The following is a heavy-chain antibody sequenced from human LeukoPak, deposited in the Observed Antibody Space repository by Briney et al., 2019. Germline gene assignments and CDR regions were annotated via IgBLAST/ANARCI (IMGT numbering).Heavy chain of an antibody. CDR3: ARDDSPITTVATFAY. V-gene: IGHV4-4*07. J-gene: IGHJ4*02. CDR2: YYASGST. Sequence: SETLSLTCTVSGGSIRGYYWSWIRQPAGKRLEWIGRYYASGSTNYNPSLKSRVTVSVDTSKSQFSLKLSSVTAADTAVYYCARDDSPITTVATFAYWGQGILVTVSS. D-gene: IGHD1/OR15-1a*01. CDR1: GGSIRGYY.